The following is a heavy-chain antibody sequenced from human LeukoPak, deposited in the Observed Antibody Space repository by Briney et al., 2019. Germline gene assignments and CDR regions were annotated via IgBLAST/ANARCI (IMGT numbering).Heavy chain of an antibody. CDR3: ARSQRGGTFDY. J-gene: IGHJ4*02. CDR1: GDSVARMCAA. CDR2: TLYRSKWSS. Sequence: SRTLSLTCAISGDSVARMCAAWNWIRQSPSRGREWLGRTLYRSKWSSGYAESVRSRLTISPDTSKSQFPLQLRSVAPEDTAVYYCARSQRGGTFDYWGQRALVTVSP. D-gene: IGHD1/OR15-1a*01. V-gene: IGHV6-1*01.